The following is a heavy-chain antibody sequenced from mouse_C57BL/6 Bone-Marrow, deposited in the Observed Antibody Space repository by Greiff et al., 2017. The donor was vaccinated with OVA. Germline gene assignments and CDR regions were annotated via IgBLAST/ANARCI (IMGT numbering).Heavy chain of an antibody. CDR1: GYTFTSYW. CDR2: IYPGSGST. V-gene: IGHV1-55*01. CDR3: ASRMVTTGDYFDY. D-gene: IGHD2-2*01. Sequence: VQLQQPGAELVKPGASVKMSCKASGYTFTSYWITWVKQRPGQGLEWIGDIYPGSGSTNYNEKFKSKATLTVDTSSSTAYMQLSSLTSEDSAVDYGASRMVTTGDYFDYWGQGTTLTVSS. J-gene: IGHJ2*01.